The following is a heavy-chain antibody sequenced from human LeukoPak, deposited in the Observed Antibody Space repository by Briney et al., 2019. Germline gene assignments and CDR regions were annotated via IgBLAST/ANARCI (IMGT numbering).Heavy chain of an antibody. D-gene: IGHD5-12*01. V-gene: IGHV4-38-2*02. CDR1: GYSISSGYY. CDR2: IYHSGST. Sequence: SETLSLTCTVSGYSISSGYYWGWIRQPPGKGLEWIGSIYHSGSTYYNPSLKSRVTISVDTSKNQFSLKLSSVTAADTAVYYCARRASGYGLRYFDYWGQGTLVTVSS. CDR3: ARRASGYGLRYFDY. J-gene: IGHJ4*02.